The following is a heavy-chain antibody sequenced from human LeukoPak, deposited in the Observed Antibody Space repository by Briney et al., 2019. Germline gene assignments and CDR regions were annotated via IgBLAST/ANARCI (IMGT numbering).Heavy chain of an antibody. CDR3: ARDAGYCSGGSCYSYYYYMDV. J-gene: IGHJ6*03. CDR2: ISSSGSTI. V-gene: IGHV3-48*03. Sequence: PGGSLRLSCAASGFTFSSYEMNWVRQAPGKGLEWVSYISSSGSTIYYADSVKGRFTISRDNAKNSLYLQMNSLRAEDTAVYYCARDAGYCSGGSCYSYYYYMDVWGKGTTVTISS. D-gene: IGHD2-15*01. CDR1: GFTFSSYE.